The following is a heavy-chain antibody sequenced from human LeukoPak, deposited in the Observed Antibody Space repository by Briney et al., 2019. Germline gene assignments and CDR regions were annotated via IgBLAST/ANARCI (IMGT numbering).Heavy chain of an antibody. J-gene: IGHJ4*02. CDR2: IYYSGST. CDR3: GGENMVRGVFAN. Sequence: PSETLSLTCTVSGGSISSYYWSWIRQPPGKGLEWIGYIYYSGSTNYNPSLKSRVTISVDTSKNQFSLKLSSVTAADTTVYYCGGENMVRGVFANWGQGTLVTVSS. V-gene: IGHV4-59*01. D-gene: IGHD3-10*01. CDR1: GGSISSYY.